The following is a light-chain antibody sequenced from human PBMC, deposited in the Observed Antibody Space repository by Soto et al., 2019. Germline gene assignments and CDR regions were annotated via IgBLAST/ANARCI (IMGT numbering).Light chain of an antibody. CDR1: QGIYNY. V-gene: IGKV1-27*01. CDR2: AAS. Sequence: DIQMTQSPSSLSASVGDRVTITCRASQGIYNYLAWYQQKPGKATKLLIYAASTLEAGVPSRVSGSGSGTDFTLTISSLQPEDVETYYCHEYTSALLTFGQGTRLEIK. CDR3: HEYTSALLT. J-gene: IGKJ5*01.